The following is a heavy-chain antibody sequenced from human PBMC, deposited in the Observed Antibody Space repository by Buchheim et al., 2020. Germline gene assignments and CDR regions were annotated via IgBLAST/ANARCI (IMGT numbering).Heavy chain of an antibody. V-gene: IGHV4-34*01. J-gene: IGHJ4*02. CDR2: INQSGST. D-gene: IGHD3-16*02. Sequence: QVQLQQWDAGLWKPSETLSLTCAVYGGTFSGFYWNWIRQPPGKGLEWIGEINQSGSTNYNPSLKSRVTISADTSKNQFSLKLSSVTAADTAVYFCGRLVFDRVYETYRYLDSWGQGT. CDR1: GGTFSGFY. CDR3: GRLVFDRVYETYRYLDS.